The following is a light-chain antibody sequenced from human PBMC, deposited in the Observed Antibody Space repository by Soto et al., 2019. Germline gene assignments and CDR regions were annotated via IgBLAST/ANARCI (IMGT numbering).Light chain of an antibody. Sequence: EVVLKQSPGTLSLSPGERATLSCRASQSVSNNYFAWYQQKPGQAPRLLIFGSSDRATGTPDRFSGSGSGTDFTLTISRLEPEDFAVYYCQQYGSSPPYTFGQGTKLEIK. V-gene: IGKV3-20*01. CDR3: QQYGSSPPYT. CDR1: QSVSNNY. CDR2: GSS. J-gene: IGKJ2*01.